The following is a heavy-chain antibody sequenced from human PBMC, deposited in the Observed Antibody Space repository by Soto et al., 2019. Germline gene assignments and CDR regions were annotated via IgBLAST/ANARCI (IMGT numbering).Heavy chain of an antibody. CDR1: GFTFSSFG. CDR2: RSYDGIDK. J-gene: IGHJ4*02. CDR3: AKDLREMATIRPDY. Sequence: QVQLVESGGGVVQPGTSLRLSCAASGFTFSSFGIHWVRQAPGKGLEWVAVRSYDGIDKNYGDSVKGRFTISRENSKNMVYLQMKSLRIEDTAVYHCAKDLREMATIRPDYWGQGVLVAVSS. V-gene: IGHV3-30*18. D-gene: IGHD5-12*01.